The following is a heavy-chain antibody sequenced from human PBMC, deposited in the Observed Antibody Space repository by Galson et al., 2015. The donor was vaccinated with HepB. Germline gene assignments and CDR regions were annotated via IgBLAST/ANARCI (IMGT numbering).Heavy chain of an antibody. Sequence: ETLSLTCTVSGGSINGYYWSWIRQFPGKGLECIGYIYSSGTTNYNPSLQSRVTISVDTSKNQFSLNLSPVTAADTAVYYCARWTGYTYGYFDYWGLGTLVTVSS. CDR2: IYSSGTT. CDR3: ARWTGYTYGYFDY. J-gene: IGHJ4*02. V-gene: IGHV4-59*01. CDR1: GGSINGYY. D-gene: IGHD5-18*01.